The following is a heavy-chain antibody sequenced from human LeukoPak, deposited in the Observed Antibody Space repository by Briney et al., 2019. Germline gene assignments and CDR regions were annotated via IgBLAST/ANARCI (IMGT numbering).Heavy chain of an antibody. D-gene: IGHD6-19*01. CDR3: ARGGSSGWRLTDAFDI. V-gene: IGHV1-69*06. Sequence: ASVKVSCKASGGTFSSYAISWVRQAPGQGLEWMGGIIPIFGTANYAQKFQGRVTITADKSTSTAYMELSSLRSEDTAVYYCARGGSSGWRLTDAFDIWGQGTMVTVSS. CDR1: GGTFSSYA. CDR2: IIPIFGTA. J-gene: IGHJ3*02.